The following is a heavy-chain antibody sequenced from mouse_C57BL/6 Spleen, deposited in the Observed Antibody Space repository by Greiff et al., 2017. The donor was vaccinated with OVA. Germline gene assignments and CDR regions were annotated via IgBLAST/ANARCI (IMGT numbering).Heavy chain of an antibody. CDR2: IDPSDSYT. CDR1: GYTFTSYW. V-gene: IGHV1-69*01. Sequence: QVHLQQPGAELVMPGASVKLSCKASGYTFTSYWMHWVKQRPGQGLEWIGEIDPSDSYTNYNQKFKGKSTLTVDKSSSTAYMQLSSLTSEDSAVYYCARSLITKEYFDVWGTGTTVTVSS. CDR3: ARSLITKEYFDV. J-gene: IGHJ1*03. D-gene: IGHD1-1*01.